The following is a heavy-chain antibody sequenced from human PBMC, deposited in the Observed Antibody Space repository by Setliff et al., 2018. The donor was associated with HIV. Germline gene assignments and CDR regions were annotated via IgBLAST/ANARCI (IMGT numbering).Heavy chain of an antibody. Sequence: SETLSLTCTVSGGSFSTYYWSWIRQPAGEGLEYIGRVHSTGTTIYNPSLKSRVTMSVDTSKNHLSLKLRSFTAADTAVYYCARARITMTGGRLEPYAFDRWGQGTKVTVSS. CDR3: ARARITMTGGRLEPYAFDR. CDR1: GGSFSTYY. V-gene: IGHV4-4*07. CDR2: VHSTGTT. J-gene: IGHJ3*01. D-gene: IGHD3-22*01.